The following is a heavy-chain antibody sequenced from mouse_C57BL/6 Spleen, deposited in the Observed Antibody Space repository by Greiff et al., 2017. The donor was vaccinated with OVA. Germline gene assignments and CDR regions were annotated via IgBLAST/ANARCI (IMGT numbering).Heavy chain of an antibody. Sequence: QVQLQQPGAELVMPGASVKLSCKASGYTFTSYCMHWVKQRPGQGLEWIGEIDPSDSYTNYNQKFKGKSTLTVDKSSSTAYLQLSSLTSEDSAVSCYASSTAQATVADWGEGTLVTVSA. V-gene: IGHV1-69*01. D-gene: IGHD3-2*02. CDR1: GYTFTSYC. CDR2: IDPSDSYT. J-gene: IGHJ3*01. CDR3: ASSTAQATVAD.